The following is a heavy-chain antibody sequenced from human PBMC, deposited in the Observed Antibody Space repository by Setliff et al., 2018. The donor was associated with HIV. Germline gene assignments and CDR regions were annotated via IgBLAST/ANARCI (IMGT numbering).Heavy chain of an antibody. D-gene: IGHD1-26*01. Sequence: SETLSLTCTVSGGSISSSSYYWGWIRQPPGKGLEWIGSIYYSGSTYYNPSLKSRVTISVDTSKNQFSLKLSSVTATDTAVYYCATMGGQGTHFDYWGQGTLVTVSS. CDR2: IYYSGST. CDR1: GGSISSSSYY. V-gene: IGHV4-39*07. CDR3: ATMGGQGTHFDY. J-gene: IGHJ4*02.